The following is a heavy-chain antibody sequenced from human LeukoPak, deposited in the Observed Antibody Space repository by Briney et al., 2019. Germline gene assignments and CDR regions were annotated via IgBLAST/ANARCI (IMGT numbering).Heavy chain of an antibody. Sequence: SETLSLTCTVSGGSISSYYWSWIRQPAGEGLEWIGRFSTSGSANYNPSLNSRVTMSLDTSKNQFSLNLTSVTAADTAVYYCAGGSWYSLDYWGQGTLVTVSS. D-gene: IGHD6-13*01. CDR2: FSTSGSA. J-gene: IGHJ4*02. CDR3: AGGSWYSLDY. V-gene: IGHV4-4*07. CDR1: GGSISSYY.